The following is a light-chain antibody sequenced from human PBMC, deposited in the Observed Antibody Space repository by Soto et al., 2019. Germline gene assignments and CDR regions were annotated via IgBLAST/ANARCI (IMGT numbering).Light chain of an antibody. Sequence: DIQMTQSPSTLSASVGDRVTITCRASQSISSWLAWYQQKPGKAPKLLIYKASSLESGVPSRFSGSGSGTEFTLTISSLQPDDFATYYCQQYHSPSITFGQGTRLEIK. CDR3: QQYHSPSIT. V-gene: IGKV1-5*03. CDR2: KAS. J-gene: IGKJ5*01. CDR1: QSISSW.